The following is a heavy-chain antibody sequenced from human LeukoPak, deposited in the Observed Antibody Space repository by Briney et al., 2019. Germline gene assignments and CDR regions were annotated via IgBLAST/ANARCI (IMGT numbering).Heavy chain of an antibody. Sequence: GASVKVSCKASGYTFTSYYMHWVRQAPGQGLEWMGWINPNSGGTNYAQKFQGRVTMTRDTSISTAYMELSRLRSDDTAVYYCARDAKKFDWLSYYYYYYMDVWGKGTTVTVSS. D-gene: IGHD3-9*01. CDR3: ARDAKKFDWLSYYYYYYMDV. J-gene: IGHJ6*03. CDR2: INPNSGGT. CDR1: GYTFTSYY. V-gene: IGHV1-2*02.